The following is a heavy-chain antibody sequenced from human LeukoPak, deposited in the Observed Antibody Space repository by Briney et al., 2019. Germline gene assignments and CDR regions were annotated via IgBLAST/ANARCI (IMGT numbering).Heavy chain of an antibody. J-gene: IGHJ4*02. CDR2: INPNSGNT. CDR1: GYTFTSYD. D-gene: IGHD4-17*01. Sequence: ASVKVSCKASGYTFTSYDINWVRQATGQGLEWMGWINPNSGNTGYAQKFQGRVTMTRNTSISTAYMELSSLRSEDTAVYYCARLITTVTPFDYWGQGTLVTVSS. CDR3: ARLITTVTPFDY. V-gene: IGHV1-8*01.